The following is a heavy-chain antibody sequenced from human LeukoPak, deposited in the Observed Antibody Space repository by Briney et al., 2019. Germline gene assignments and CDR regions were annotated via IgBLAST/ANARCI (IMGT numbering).Heavy chain of an antibody. CDR3: ARSPEEYSGYDQGFWDY. Sequence: SETLSLTCAVYGGSFSGYYWSWIRQPPGKGLEWIGEINHSGSTYYNPSLKSRVTISVDTSKNQFSLKLSSVTAADTAVYYCARSPEEYSGYDQGFWDYWGQGTLVTVSS. D-gene: IGHD5-12*01. V-gene: IGHV4-34*01. CDR2: INHSGST. CDR1: GGSFSGYY. J-gene: IGHJ4*02.